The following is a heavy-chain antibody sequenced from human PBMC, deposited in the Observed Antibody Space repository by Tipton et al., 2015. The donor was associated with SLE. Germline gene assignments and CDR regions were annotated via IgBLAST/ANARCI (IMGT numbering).Heavy chain of an antibody. CDR3: AREGITMVQGGFDY. CDR2: IYYNGNT. J-gene: IGHJ4*02. CDR1: GGSFSDYY. D-gene: IGHD3-10*01. V-gene: IGHV4-31*02. Sequence: LRLSCAVYGGSFSDYYWSWIRQHPGKGLEWIGNIYYNGNTYYNLSLKSRVTISVDTSKNQFSLKLSSVTAADTAVYYCAREGITMVQGGFDYWGQGTLVTVSS.